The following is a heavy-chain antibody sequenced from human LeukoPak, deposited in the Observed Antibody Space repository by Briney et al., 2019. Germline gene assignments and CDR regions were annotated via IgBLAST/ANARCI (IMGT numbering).Heavy chain of an antibody. CDR3: ARLVRGSPYYYYMDV. D-gene: IGHD3-16*01. J-gene: IGHJ6*03. Sequence: PSQTLSLTCTVSGGSISSGGYYWSWIRQHPGKGLEWIGYIYYSGSTNYNPSLKSRVTISVDTSKNQFSLKLSSVTAADTAVYYCARLVRGSPYYYYMDVWGKGTTVTVSS. CDR2: IYYSGST. V-gene: IGHV4-31*03. CDR1: GGSISSGGYY.